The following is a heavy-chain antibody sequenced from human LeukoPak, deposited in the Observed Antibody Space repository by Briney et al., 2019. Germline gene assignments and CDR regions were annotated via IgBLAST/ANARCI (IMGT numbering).Heavy chain of an antibody. CDR1: GGSYSGYY. Sequence: SETLSLTCAVYGGSYSGYYWSWIRQRPGKGLEWIGEINHSGSTNYNPSLKSRVTISVDTSKNQFSLKLSSVTAADTAVYYCARGLEQQLVLFDYWGQGTLVTVSS. CDR2: INHSGST. CDR3: ARGLEQQLVLFDY. D-gene: IGHD6-13*01. J-gene: IGHJ4*02. V-gene: IGHV4-34*01.